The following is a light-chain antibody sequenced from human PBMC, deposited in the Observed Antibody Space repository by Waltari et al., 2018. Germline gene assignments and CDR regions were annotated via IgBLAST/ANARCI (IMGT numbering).Light chain of an antibody. CDR1: KLGDKY. CDR2: QDN. Sequence: SYEVTQPPSVSVSPGQTATITCSGDKLGDKYASWYQQKPGQSTVLIIYQDNKRPSGIPERFSGSISGDTATLTISGTQAMDEADYYCQTWDSSTNVVFGGGTKLTVL. J-gene: IGLJ2*01. V-gene: IGLV3-1*01. CDR3: QTWDSSTNVV.